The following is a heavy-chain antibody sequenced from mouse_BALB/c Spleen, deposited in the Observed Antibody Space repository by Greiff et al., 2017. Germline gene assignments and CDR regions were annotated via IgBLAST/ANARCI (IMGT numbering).Heavy chain of an antibody. V-gene: IGHV5-6-3*01. CDR3: AREDYDYGNYAMDY. Sequence: EVMLVESGGGLVQPGGSLKLSCAASGFTFSSYGMSWVRQTPDKRLELVATINSNGGSTYYPDSVKGRFTISRDNAKNTLYLQMSSLKSEDTAMYYCAREDYDYGNYAMDYWGQGTSVTVSS. CDR2: INSNGGST. J-gene: IGHJ4*01. CDR1: GFTFSSYG. D-gene: IGHD2-4*01.